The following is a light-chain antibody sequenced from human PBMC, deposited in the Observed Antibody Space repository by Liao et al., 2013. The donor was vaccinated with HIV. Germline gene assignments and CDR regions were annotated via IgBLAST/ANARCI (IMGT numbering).Light chain of an antibody. CDR1: NIGSNS. V-gene: IGLV3-21*01. CDR3: QAWDSSTVV. CDR2: QDS. Sequence: SYELTQPPSVSVAPGKTARITCGRNNIGSNSVHWYQQKPGQSPVLVIYQDSKRPSGIPERFSGSNSGNTATLTISGTQAMDEADYYCQAWDSSTVVFGTGTKVTVL. J-gene: IGLJ1*01.